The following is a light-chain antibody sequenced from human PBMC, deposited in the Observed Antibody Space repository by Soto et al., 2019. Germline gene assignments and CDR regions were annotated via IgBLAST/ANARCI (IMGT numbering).Light chain of an antibody. V-gene: IGLV1-51*01. CDR1: SSNIGNDY. CDR2: DNN. Sequence: QSVLAQPPSVSAAPGQQVTISCSRSSSNIGNDYVSWYQQLPGTAPKLLIYDNNKRAAGIPDRFSGSEYGTSATLGITGLQTGDEADYYCGRWDSRLSTYVFGTGTKGNVL. CDR3: GRWDSRLSTYV. J-gene: IGLJ1*01.